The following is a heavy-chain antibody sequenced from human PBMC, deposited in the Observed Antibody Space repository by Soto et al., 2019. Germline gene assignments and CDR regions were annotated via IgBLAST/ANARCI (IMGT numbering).Heavy chain of an antibody. V-gene: IGHV3-9*01. CDR2: ISWNSGSI. CDR1: GFTFDDYA. CDR3: AKDNY. J-gene: IGHJ4*02. Sequence: EVQLVESGGGLVQPGRSLRLSCAASGFTFDDYAMHWVRQAPGKGLGWVSGISWNSGSIGYADSVKGRFTISRDNAKNSLYLQMNSLRAEDTALYYCAKDNYWGQGTLVTVSS.